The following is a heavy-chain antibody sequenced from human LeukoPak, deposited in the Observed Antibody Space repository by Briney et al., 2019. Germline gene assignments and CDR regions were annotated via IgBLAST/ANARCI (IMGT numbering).Heavy chain of an antibody. V-gene: IGHV3-74*01. D-gene: IGHD3-10*01. Sequence: GGSLRLSCAASGFALSTYWMHWVRQAPGKGLVWVSLINSDGSNTLYADSVKGRFTISRDTDKNTLYLGMNRLRADDTAVYYCARAGSGSSYDCWGQGTLVTVSS. J-gene: IGHJ4*02. CDR2: INSDGSNT. CDR3: ARAGSGSSYDC. CDR1: GFALSTYW.